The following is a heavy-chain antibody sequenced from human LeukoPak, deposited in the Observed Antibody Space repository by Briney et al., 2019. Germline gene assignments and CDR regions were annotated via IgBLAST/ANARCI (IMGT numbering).Heavy chain of an antibody. D-gene: IGHD3-10*01. V-gene: IGHV4-34*01. CDR2: INHSGST. CDR1: GGSFSGYY. Sequence: SETLSLTCAVYGGSFSGYYWSWIRQPPGKGLEWIGEINHSGSTNYNPSLKSRVTISVDTSKNQFSLKLSSVPAADTAVYYCARGSGHYYYYYMVVWGKGTTVTVSS. J-gene: IGHJ6*03. CDR3: ARGSGHYYYYYMVV.